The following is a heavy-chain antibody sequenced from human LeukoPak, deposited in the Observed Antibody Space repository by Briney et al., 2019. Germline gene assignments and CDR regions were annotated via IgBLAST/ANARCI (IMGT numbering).Heavy chain of an antibody. D-gene: IGHD3-3*01. V-gene: IGHV1-46*01. CDR1: GYIFTSYY. J-gene: IGHJ3*02. CDR2: INPSSGTT. Sequence: GASVKVSCKASGYIFTSYYIHWVPQAPGQGLEWMGLINPSSGTTTNAQKFQGRVTMTRDTSTSTVYMELSSLRSEDTAIYYCARERITIFGVVADDAFDIWGQGTVVTVSS. CDR3: ARERITIFGVVADDAFDI.